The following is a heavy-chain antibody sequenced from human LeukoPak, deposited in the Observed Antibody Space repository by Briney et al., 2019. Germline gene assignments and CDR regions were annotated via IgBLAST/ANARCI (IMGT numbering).Heavy chain of an antibody. CDR1: GFTFSSYC. V-gene: IGHV3-48*02. J-gene: IGHJ6*02. CDR2: ISSSSSTI. Sequence: GGSLRLSCAASGFTFSSYCMNWVRQAPGKGLEWVSYISSSSSTIYYADSVKGRFTISRDNAKNSLYLQMNSLRDEDTAVYYCASLGVVIMDYYYGMDVWGQGTTVTVSS. D-gene: IGHD3-3*01. CDR3: ASLGVVIMDYYYGMDV.